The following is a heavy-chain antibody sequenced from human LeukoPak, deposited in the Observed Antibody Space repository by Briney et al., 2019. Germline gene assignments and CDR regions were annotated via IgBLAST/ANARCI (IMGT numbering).Heavy chain of an antibody. V-gene: IGHV3-11*06. CDR2: ISSSSTYT. J-gene: IGHJ3*02. CDR3: ARGLYSSGYYYDAFDI. D-gene: IGHD3-22*01. Sequence: GGSLRLSCAASGFTFSDYYMSWIRQAPGKGLEWVSYISSSSTYTNYADSVKGRFTISRDNAKNSLYLQMNSLRAEDAAVYYCARGLYSSGYYYDAFDIWGQGTMVTVSS. CDR1: GFTFSDYY.